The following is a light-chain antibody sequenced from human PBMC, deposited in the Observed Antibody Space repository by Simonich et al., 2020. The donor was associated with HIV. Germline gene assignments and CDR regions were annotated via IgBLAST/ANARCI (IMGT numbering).Light chain of an antibody. V-gene: IGKV3-11*01. Sequence: EIVMTQSPATLSVSPGERATLSCRASHSVSSNLAWYQQKPGQAPRLLIYDASNRATGIPARFSGSGSGTDFTLTISSLEPEDFAVYYCHQRSNWPPLTFGGGTKVEIK. CDR2: DAS. CDR3: HQRSNWPPLT. CDR1: HSVSSN. J-gene: IGKJ4*01.